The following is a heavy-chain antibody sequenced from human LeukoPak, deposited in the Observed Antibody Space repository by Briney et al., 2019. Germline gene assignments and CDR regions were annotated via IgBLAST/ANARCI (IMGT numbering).Heavy chain of an antibody. CDR1: GGSISSYY. D-gene: IGHD6-19*01. CDR2: IYYSGST. J-gene: IGHJ6*02. CDR3: ARVSSVAVAGSIDCYYYYGMDV. Sequence: PSETLSLTCTVSGGSISSYYWSWIRQPPGKGLEWIGYIYYSGSTNYNPSLKSRVTISVDTSKNQFSLKLSSVTAADTAVYYCARVSSVAVAGSIDCYYYYGMDVWGQGTTVTVSS. V-gene: IGHV4-59*01.